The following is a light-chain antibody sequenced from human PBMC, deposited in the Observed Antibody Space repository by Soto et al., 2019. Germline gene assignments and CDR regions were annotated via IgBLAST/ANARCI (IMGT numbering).Light chain of an antibody. CDR1: RSNIGADSD. CDR2: SNT. Sequence: QSVLTQSPSVSGAPGQMVTISCTGSRSNIGADSDVHWYQQLPGTAPKLLIYSNTNRPSGVPGRFSGSRSGTSASLAITGLQAEDEGDYYCQSYDSRLSAYVFGTGTKLTVL. CDR3: QSYDSRLSAYV. J-gene: IGLJ1*01. V-gene: IGLV1-40*01.